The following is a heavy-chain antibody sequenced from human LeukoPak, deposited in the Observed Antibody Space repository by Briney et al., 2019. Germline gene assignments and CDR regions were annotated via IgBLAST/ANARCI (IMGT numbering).Heavy chain of an antibody. D-gene: IGHD6-13*01. V-gene: IGHV3-74*01. CDR3: ATGVQLVRYFDY. J-gene: IGHJ4*02. CDR2: INSDGSST. CDR1: GFTFSSYW. Sequence: GGSLRLSCAASGFTFSSYWMHWVRQAPGKGLVWVSRINSDGSSTSYADSVKGRFTISRDNAKNTLYLQMNSLRAEDTAVYYCATGVQLVRYFDYWGQGTLVTVSS.